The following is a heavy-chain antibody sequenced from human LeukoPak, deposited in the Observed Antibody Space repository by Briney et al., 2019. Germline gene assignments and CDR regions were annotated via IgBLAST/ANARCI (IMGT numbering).Heavy chain of an antibody. CDR3: AKDPYDTPYYFDY. V-gene: IGHV3-23*01. CDR1: GFTFSSYA. D-gene: IGHD3-9*01. CDR2: ISGSGGST. J-gene: IGHJ4*02. Sequence: PGGSLRLSCAASGFTFSSYAMSWVRQAPGKGLEWVSAISGSGGSTYYADSVKGRFTISRDNSKNMLYLQMNSLRAEDTAVYYCAKDPYDTPYYFDYWGQGTLVTVSS.